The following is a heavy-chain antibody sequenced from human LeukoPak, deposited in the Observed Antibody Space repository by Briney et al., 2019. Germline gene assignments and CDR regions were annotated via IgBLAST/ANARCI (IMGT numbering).Heavy chain of an antibody. D-gene: IGHD6-6*01. Sequence: GGSLRLSCAASGFTFSSYSMSWVRQAPGKGLEWVSGIGSSGGSTYYTDSVKGRFTISRDNSKSTLYLQMNTLRAEDTAVYYCAKDSLHYMTSSFDYWGQGNLVTVSS. CDR1: GFTFSSYS. V-gene: IGHV3-23*01. J-gene: IGHJ4*02. CDR3: AKDSLHYMTSSFDY. CDR2: IGSSGGST.